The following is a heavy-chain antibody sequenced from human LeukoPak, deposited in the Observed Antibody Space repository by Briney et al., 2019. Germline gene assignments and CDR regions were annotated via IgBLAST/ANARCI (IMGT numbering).Heavy chain of an antibody. Sequence: GGSLRLSCAASGFTFSSYAMSWVRQAPGKGLEWVPAISGSGGSTYYADSVKGRFTISRDNSKNTLYLQMNSLRAEDTAVYYCAKFFGRSFTPYYFDYWGQGTLVTVSS. CDR1: GFTFSSYA. J-gene: IGHJ4*02. V-gene: IGHV3-23*01. CDR3: AKFFGRSFTPYYFDY. D-gene: IGHD3-10*01. CDR2: ISGSGGST.